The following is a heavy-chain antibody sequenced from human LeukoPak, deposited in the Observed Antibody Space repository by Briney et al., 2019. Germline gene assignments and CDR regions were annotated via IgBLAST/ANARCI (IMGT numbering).Heavy chain of an antibody. CDR2: INHSGST. Sequence: SETLSLTCAVYGGSFSGYYWSWIRQPPGKGLEWIGEINHSGSTNYNPSPKSRVTISVDTSKNQFSLKLSSVTAADTAVYYCARAVGGAGRHYFDYWGQGTLVTVSS. CDR1: GGSFSGYY. CDR3: ARAVGGAGRHYFDY. D-gene: IGHD3-16*01. V-gene: IGHV4-34*01. J-gene: IGHJ4*02.